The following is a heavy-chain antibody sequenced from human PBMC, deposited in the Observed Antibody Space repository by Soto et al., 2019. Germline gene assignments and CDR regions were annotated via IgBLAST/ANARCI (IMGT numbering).Heavy chain of an antibody. Sequence: VKVSCKASGYTFTSHHIHWVRQAPGQGLEWMGRINPSGGSTTYLPKFQGRVTMTTDTSTSTLYMDLSSLSSVTVADTAVYYCARDFKRYSSPPGPLEYWGLGTLVTVSS. V-gene: IGHV1-46*01. CDR3: ARDFKRYSSPPGPLEY. CDR1: GYTFTSHH. D-gene: IGHD6-13*01. CDR2: INPSGGST. J-gene: IGHJ4*02.